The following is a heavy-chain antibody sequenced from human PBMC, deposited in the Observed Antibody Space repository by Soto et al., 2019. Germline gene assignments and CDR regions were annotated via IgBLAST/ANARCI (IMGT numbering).Heavy chain of an antibody. CDR3: ARHGKAYCGGDCYVDHAFDI. V-gene: IGHV4-59*08. D-gene: IGHD2-21*02. CDR2: IYYSGST. J-gene: IGHJ3*02. CDR1: GGYISNYY. Sequence: SQTHSLRYTVSGGYISNYYWSWIRQPQGKGLEWIGYIYYSGSTNYNPSLKSRVTISIDTSKNQFSLRLSSVTAADTAVFYCARHGKAYCGGDCYVDHAFDILVQGKVVTVS.